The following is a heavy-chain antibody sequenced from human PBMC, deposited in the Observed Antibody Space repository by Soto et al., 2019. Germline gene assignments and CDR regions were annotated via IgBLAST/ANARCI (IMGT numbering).Heavy chain of an antibody. Sequence: PSETLSLTCAVSGGSISSSNWWSWVRQPPGKGLEWIGEIYYSGRTNYNSSLRSRVTISVDKSRNQFSLQLRSVTAADTAVYYCSRGRKLEYSSLVFQYWGHLTLVTVS. CDR3: SRGRKLEYSSLVFQY. CDR1: GGSISSSNW. J-gene: IGHJ4*01. CDR2: IYYSGRT. D-gene: IGHD6-13*01. V-gene: IGHV4-4*02.